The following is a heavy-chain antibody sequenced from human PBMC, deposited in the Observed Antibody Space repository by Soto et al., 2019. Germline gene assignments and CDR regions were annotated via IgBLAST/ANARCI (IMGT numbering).Heavy chain of an antibody. CDR3: ARGGAVRGVIMGAFGY. J-gene: IGHJ4*02. CDR1: GDSISSGGFY. V-gene: IGHV4-31*03. D-gene: IGHD3-10*01. CDR2: IYYSGST. Sequence: SETLSLTCTVSGDSISSGGFYWSWIRQHPGKGLEWIGYIYYSGSTYYNPSLKSRVTISVDTSKNQFSLKLSSVTAADTAVYYCARGGAVRGVIMGAFGYWGQGTLVTVSS.